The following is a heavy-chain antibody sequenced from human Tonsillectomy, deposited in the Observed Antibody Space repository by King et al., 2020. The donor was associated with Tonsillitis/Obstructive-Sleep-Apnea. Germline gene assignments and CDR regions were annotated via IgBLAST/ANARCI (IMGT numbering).Heavy chain of an antibody. V-gene: IGHV3-49*04. Sequence: VQLVESGGGLVQPGRSLRLSCTASGFTFGDYAMSWVRQAPGKGLEWVGFIRSKAYGGTTEHAASVKGRFTISRDDSKSIAYLQMNSLKTEDTAVYYCTRAPSVVRGYYYYMDVWGKGTTVTVSS. CDR1: GFTFGDYA. J-gene: IGHJ6*03. CDR2: IRSKAYGGTT. CDR3: TRAPSVVRGYYYYMDV. D-gene: IGHD2-2*01.